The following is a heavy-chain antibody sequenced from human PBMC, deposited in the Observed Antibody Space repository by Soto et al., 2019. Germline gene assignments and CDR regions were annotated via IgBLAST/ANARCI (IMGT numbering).Heavy chain of an antibody. CDR2: MNPNRGNT. D-gene: IGHD3-22*01. Sequence: GGSVKVSCKASGYTFTSHDIYWVRQATGQGLEWMGWMNPNRGNTGYAQKFQGRVTMTRSTSISTAYMELSNLRSEDTAVYYCVRGYPYSSGPWGQGTLVTVSS. J-gene: IGHJ5*02. CDR1: GYTFTSHD. CDR3: VRGYPYSSGP. V-gene: IGHV1-8*01.